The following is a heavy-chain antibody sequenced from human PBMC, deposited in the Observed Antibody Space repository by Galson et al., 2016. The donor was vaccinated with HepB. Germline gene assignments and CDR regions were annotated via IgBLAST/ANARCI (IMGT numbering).Heavy chain of an antibody. CDR3: ARTNRGSYYDTFDY. Sequence: PALVKPTQTLTLTCTFSGFSLSTSGMRVSWIRQPPGKALEWLALIDWDDDKYYSTSLKTRLTISKDTSKNQVVLTMTNMDPVDTATYYCARTNRGSYYDTFDYWGQGTLVTVSS. D-gene: IGHD1-26*01. CDR2: IDWDDDK. CDR1: GFSLSTSGMR. V-gene: IGHV2-70*01. J-gene: IGHJ4*02.